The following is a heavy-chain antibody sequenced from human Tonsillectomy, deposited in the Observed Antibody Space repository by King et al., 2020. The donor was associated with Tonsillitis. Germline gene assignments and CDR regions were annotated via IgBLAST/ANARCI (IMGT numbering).Heavy chain of an antibody. J-gene: IGHJ3*02. CDR1: GYSFTSYW. V-gene: IGHV5-51*01. D-gene: IGHD3-16*01. CDR3: AKLGLSLRALGGAFDI. Sequence: QLVQSGAEVKKPGESLKISCQGSGYSFTSYWIGWVRQMPGKGLEWMGIIFPGDSDTRYSPSFQGQVTISADKSICTAYVQWSSPKASDTAMYYCAKLGLSLRALGGAFDIWGQGTMVTVSS. CDR2: IFPGDSDT.